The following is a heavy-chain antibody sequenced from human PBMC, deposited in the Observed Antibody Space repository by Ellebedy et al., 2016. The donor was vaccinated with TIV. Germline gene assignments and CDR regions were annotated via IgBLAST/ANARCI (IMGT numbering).Heavy chain of an antibody. CDR2: ISGSGGMM. D-gene: IGHD2/OR15-2a*01. J-gene: IGHJ5*02. CDR1: GFTFSSYY. V-gene: IGHV3-48*04. CDR3: ARDPALPRIRFDT. Sequence: PGGSLRLSCAASGFTFSSYYMNWVRQAPGKGLEWVSYISGSGGMMDHADSVKGRFTISRDNAKNSLYLQLNSLRADDTAVYYCARDPALPRIRFDTWGQGTLVTVSS.